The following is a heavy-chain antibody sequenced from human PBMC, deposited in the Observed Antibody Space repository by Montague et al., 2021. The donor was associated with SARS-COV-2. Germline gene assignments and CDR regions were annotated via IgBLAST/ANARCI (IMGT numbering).Heavy chain of an antibody. D-gene: IGHD6-19*01. J-gene: IGHJ4*01. CDR3: ARDPNSSGGNMGSF. CDR1: GFAFSSSW. CDR2: MKYDGSEK. Sequence: SQRLSCAASGFAFSSSWMSWVRQSPGKGLEWVAIMKYDGSEKYYVDSVKSRFTISRDNARRSVFLQMNSLRAEDTAVYFCARDPNSSGGNMGSFWGRGTLVSVSS. V-gene: IGHV3-7*01.